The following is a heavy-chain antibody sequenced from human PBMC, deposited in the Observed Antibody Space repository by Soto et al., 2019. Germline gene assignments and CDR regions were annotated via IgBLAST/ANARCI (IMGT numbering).Heavy chain of an antibody. D-gene: IGHD1-26*01. CDR2: ITGSSGRT. Sequence: GGSLRLSCAASGFTFSNSAMNWVRQAPGKGLEWVSGITGSSGRTFYADSVKGRFTISRDNSKNTVYLQMNSVRADDTAVYYCAKEYTSTSRGSFDYWGQGALVTVSS. CDR3: AKEYTSTSRGSFDY. V-gene: IGHV3-23*01. CDR1: GFTFSNSA. J-gene: IGHJ4*02.